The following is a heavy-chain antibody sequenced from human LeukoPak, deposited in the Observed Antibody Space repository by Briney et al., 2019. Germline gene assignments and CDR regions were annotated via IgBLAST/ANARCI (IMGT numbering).Heavy chain of an antibody. CDR3: ARESFLTTVTTAPYYFDY. CDR1: GFTFSSYS. J-gene: IGHJ4*02. Sequence: TGGSLGLSCAASGFTFSSYSMTWVRQAPGKGLEWVSSIRSSSYIYYADSVKGRFTISRDNAKNSLYLQMNSLRAEDTAVYYCARESFLTTVTTAPYYFDYWGQGTLVTVSS. D-gene: IGHD4-17*01. V-gene: IGHV3-21*01. CDR2: IRSSSYI.